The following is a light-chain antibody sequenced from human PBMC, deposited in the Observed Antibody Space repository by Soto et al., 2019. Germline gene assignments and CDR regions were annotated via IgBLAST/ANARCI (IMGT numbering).Light chain of an antibody. CDR3: YSAADNNYV. Sequence: SYELTQPSSVSVSPGQTARITFSGDVLAKKYARWFQQKPGQAPVLVIYKDSERPSGIPERFSGSSSGTTVTLTISGAQVEDEADYYCYSAADNNYVFGTGTKVTVL. V-gene: IGLV3-27*01. J-gene: IGLJ1*01. CDR2: KDS. CDR1: VLAKKY.